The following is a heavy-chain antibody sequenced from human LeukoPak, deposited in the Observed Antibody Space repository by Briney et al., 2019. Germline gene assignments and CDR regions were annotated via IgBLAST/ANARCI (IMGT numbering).Heavy chain of an antibody. J-gene: IGHJ6*03. CDR1: GFTFSSYA. CDR3: AKNGDRGAYCSGGTCYPYYYYYMDV. Sequence: GGSLRLSCAASGFTFSSYAMSWVRQAPGKGLEWVSAISSTGGTTYYADSVKGHFTISRDNSKNTVYLQMNSLSAEDTAVYYCAKNGDRGAYCSGGTCYPYYYYYMDVWGKGTTVTISS. V-gene: IGHV3-23*01. CDR2: ISSTGGTT. D-gene: IGHD2-15*01.